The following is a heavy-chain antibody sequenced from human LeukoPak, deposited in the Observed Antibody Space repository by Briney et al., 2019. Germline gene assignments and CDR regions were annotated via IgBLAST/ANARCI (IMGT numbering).Heavy chain of an antibody. D-gene: IGHD6-13*01. V-gene: IGHV1-8*01. Sequence: ASVKVSCKASGYTFTSYDINWVRQATGQGLERMGWMNPNSGNTGYAQKFQGRVTMTRNTSISTAYMELSSLKASDTAMYYCARGIAAAGTENWFDPWGQGTLVTVSS. CDR3: ARGIAAAGTENWFDP. CDR1: GYTFTSYD. CDR2: MNPNSGNT. J-gene: IGHJ5*02.